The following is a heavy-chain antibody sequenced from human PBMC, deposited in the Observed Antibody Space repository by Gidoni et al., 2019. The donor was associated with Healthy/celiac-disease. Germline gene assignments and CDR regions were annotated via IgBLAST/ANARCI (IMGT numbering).Heavy chain of an antibody. J-gene: IGHJ5*02. CDR1: GGSISSCDYY. Sequence: QVQLQESGPGLVKPSQTLSLTCPVSGGSISSCDYYWSWIRQPPGKGLEWIGYIYYSGSTYYNPSLKSRVTISVDTSKNQFSLKLSSVTAADTAVYYCARGLEGSGTTDWFDPWGQGTLVTVSS. D-gene: IGHD3-10*01. CDR3: ARGLEGSGTTDWFDP. CDR2: IYYSGST. V-gene: IGHV4-30-4*01.